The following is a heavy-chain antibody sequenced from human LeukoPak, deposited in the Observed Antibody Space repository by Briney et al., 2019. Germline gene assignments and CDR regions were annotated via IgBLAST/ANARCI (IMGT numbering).Heavy chain of an antibody. Sequence: ASVKVSCKASGYTFTCYYMHWVRQAPGQGLEWMGWINPNSGGTNYAQKFQGRVTMTRDTSISTAYMELSRLRSDDTAVYYCAREESMVRGVIYYYYYGMDVWGQGATVTVSS. CDR2: INPNSGGT. D-gene: IGHD3-10*01. J-gene: IGHJ6*02. CDR1: GYTFTCYY. CDR3: AREESMVRGVIYYYYYGMDV. V-gene: IGHV1-2*02.